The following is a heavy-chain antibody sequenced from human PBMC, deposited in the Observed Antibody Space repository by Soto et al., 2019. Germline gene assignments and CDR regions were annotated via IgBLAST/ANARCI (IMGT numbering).Heavy chain of an antibody. Sequence: SVKVSCKASGGTFSSYTISWVRQAPGQGLEWMGRISPNHGIANYAQKLQGRVAITTDTSTSTAYMELRSLRSDDTAVYYCARGGGSSWYDAFDIWGQGTMVTVSS. J-gene: IGHJ3*02. V-gene: IGHV1-69*02. CDR2: ISPNHGIA. CDR1: GGTFSSYT. D-gene: IGHD6-13*01. CDR3: ARGGGSSWYDAFDI.